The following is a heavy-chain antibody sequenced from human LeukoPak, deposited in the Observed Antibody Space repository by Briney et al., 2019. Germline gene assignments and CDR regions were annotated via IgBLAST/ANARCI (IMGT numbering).Heavy chain of an antibody. Sequence: PGGSLRLSCAASGFTFASYAMHWVRQAPGKGLEYVSLIYGDGGTTHYADSVKGRFSISRDNSKNSLYLQMNSLRTEDTAFYYCAQDWWGSYHSWGRGTLVTVSS. D-gene: IGHD1-26*01. CDR2: IYGDGGTT. J-gene: IGHJ4*02. V-gene: IGHV3-43*02. CDR3: AQDWWGSYHS. CDR1: GFTFASYA.